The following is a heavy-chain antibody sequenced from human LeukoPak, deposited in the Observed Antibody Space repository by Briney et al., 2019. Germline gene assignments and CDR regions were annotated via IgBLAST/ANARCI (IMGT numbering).Heavy chain of an antibody. CDR2: LSSGSNYI. V-gene: IGHV3-21*01. J-gene: IGHJ4*02. CDR1: GFTFSSDS. CDR3: ARGGVSIAVTGTGGFDY. D-gene: IGHD6-19*01. Sequence: GGSLRLSCAATGFTFSSDSMNWVRQAPGKGLEWVSSLSSGSNYIFYADSVKGRFTISRDNAKNSLYLQMNSLRVEDTAVYYCARGGVSIAVTGTGGFDYWGQGTLVTVSS.